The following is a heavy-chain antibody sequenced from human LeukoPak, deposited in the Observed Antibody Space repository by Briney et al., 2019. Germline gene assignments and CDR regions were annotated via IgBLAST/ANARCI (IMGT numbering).Heavy chain of an antibody. V-gene: IGHV1-69*01. CDR1: GGTFSSYA. CDR3: ARDRFGTTAQGN. CDR2: IIPIFGTA. D-gene: IGHD3-10*01. Sequence: ASVKVSCKASGGTFSSYAISWVRQAPGQGLEWMGGIIPIFGTANYAQKFQGRVTITADESTSTAYMELSSLRSEDTAVYYCARDRFGTTAQGNWGQGTLVTVSS. J-gene: IGHJ4*02.